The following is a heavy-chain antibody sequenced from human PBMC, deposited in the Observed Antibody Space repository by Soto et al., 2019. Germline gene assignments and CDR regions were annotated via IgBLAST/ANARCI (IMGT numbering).Heavy chain of an antibody. CDR2: IYYSGST. CDR3: SRVGGYYGDYPNFDY. J-gene: IGHJ4*02. V-gene: IGHV4-59*01. D-gene: IGHD4-17*01. Sequence: KPSETLSLTCIVSGSSISPYYWTWIRQPPGKGLEWIGNIYYSGSTNYNPSLKSRVTISVDTSKKQFSLKLTSVTAADTAVYYCSRVGGYYGDYPNFDYWGQGTRVTVSS. CDR1: GSSISPYY.